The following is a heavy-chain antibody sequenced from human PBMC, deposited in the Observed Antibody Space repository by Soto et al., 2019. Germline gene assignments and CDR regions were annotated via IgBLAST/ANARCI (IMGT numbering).Heavy chain of an antibody. CDR1: GGSISSSTYY. J-gene: IGHJ5*02. CDR2: IYYTGST. CDR3: ARPGSSSQLNNYFVP. V-gene: IGHV4-39*01. D-gene: IGHD6-6*01. Sequence: PSETLSLTCTVSGGSISSSTYYWGWIRQPPGKGLEWIGSIYYTGSTYYNPSLKSRVTISVDTSKNQFSLKLNSVTAADTAVYYCARPGSSSQLNNYFVPWGQGTLVTVSS.